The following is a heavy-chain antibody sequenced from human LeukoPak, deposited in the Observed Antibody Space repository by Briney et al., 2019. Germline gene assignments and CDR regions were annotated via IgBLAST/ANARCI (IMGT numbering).Heavy chain of an antibody. J-gene: IGHJ6*04. V-gene: IGHV4-38-2*01. Sequence: PSETLSLTCAVSGYSITSGYYWGWIRRPPGKGLEWIGSLYHSGITYYNPSLKSRVTISVDTSKNQFSLKLTSVTAADTAVYYCARTDVVRGIITYFHGIDVWGKGTTVTVSS. CDR3: ARTDVVRGIITYFHGIDV. CDR1: GYSITSGYY. CDR2: LYHSGIT. D-gene: IGHD3-10*01.